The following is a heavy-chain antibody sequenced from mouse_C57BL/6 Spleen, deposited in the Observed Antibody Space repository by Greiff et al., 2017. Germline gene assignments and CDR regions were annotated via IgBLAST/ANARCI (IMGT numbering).Heavy chain of an antibody. Sequence: QVQLQQSGAELVRPGASVTLSCKASGYTFTDYEMHWVKQTPVHGLEWIGAIDPETGGTAYNQKFKGKAILTADKSSSTAYMELRSLTSEDSAVYYSTRAGYYGSSCQKDYWGQGTTLTVSS. CDR1: GYTFTDYE. CDR2: IDPETGGT. CDR3: TRAGYYGSSCQKDY. D-gene: IGHD1-1*01. V-gene: IGHV1-15*01. J-gene: IGHJ2*01.